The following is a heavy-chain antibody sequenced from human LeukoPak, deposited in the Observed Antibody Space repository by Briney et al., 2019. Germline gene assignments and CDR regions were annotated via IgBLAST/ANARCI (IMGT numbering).Heavy chain of an antibody. CDR2: IYTSGST. CDR3: ARMKGGYYDSGYYGGHYFDY. J-gene: IGHJ4*02. CDR1: GGSLSNYY. Sequence: SETLSLTCSVSGGSLSNYYWSWIRQPAGKGLEIGRIYTSGSTNYYPSLTSRVTMSVDTSKNQFSLKLSSVTAADTAVYYCARMKGGYYDSGYYGGHYFDYWGQGTLVTVSP. V-gene: IGHV4-4*07. D-gene: IGHD3-22*01.